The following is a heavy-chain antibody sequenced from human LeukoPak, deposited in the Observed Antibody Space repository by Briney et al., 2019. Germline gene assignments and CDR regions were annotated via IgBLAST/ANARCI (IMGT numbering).Heavy chain of an antibody. CDR3: ARPKWEPDAFDI. Sequence: GGSLRLSCAASGFTFSSYSMNWVRQAPGKGRDGVSYISSSSSTIYYADSVKGRFTISRYNAKNSLYLQMNSLRAEDTAVYYCARPKWEPDAFDIWGQGTMVTVSS. CDR1: GFTFSSYS. J-gene: IGHJ3*02. CDR2: ISSSSSTI. D-gene: IGHD1-26*01. V-gene: IGHV3-48*01.